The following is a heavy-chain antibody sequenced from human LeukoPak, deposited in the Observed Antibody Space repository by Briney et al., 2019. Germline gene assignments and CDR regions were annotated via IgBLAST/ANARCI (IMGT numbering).Heavy chain of an antibody. V-gene: IGHV3-23*01. D-gene: IGHD1-26*01. CDR3: ARVDGSYALDY. Sequence: GGSLRLSCAASGFTFSDHAMSWVRQAPAKGLEWVSSINGNGGGSYYIDSVKGRFTVSRDNSENALYLQMNNLRTEDTAVYYCARVDGSYALDYWGQGTLVTVSS. J-gene: IGHJ4*02. CDR1: GFTFSDHA. CDR2: INGNGGGS.